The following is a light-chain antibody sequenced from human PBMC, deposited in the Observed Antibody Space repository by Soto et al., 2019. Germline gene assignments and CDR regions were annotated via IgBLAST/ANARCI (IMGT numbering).Light chain of an antibody. CDR2: DAS. CDR1: QSISIW. Sequence: DIQMTQSPSTLSASVGDRVTITCRASQSISIWLAWYQQKPGKAPKFLIYDASSLESGVPSRFSGSGSGIEFTLTISSLQPDDFATYYCQQYNSSSWTFGQGTKVEIK. J-gene: IGKJ1*01. CDR3: QQYNSSSWT. V-gene: IGKV1-5*01.